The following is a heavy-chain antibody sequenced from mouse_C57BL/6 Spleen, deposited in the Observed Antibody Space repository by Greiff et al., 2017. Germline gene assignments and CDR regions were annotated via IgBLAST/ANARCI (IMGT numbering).Heavy chain of an antibody. V-gene: IGHV2-3*01. Sequence: VQRVESGPGLVAPSQSLSITCTASGFSLTSYGVSWVRQPPGKGPEWLGVIWGDGRPNYLSAPISRLSISKNNSKGYVFLNLNSRRTDDEATYYCAKQVIYYDYDYAMDYWGQGTSVTVSS. CDR1: GFSLTSYG. CDR3: AKQVIYYDYDYAMDY. J-gene: IGHJ4*01. D-gene: IGHD2-4*01. CDR2: IWGDGRP.